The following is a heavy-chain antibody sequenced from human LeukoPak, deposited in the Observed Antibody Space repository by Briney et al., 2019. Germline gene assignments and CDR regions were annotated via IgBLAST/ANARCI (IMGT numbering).Heavy chain of an antibody. Sequence: GGSLRLSCAASGFTFSSYGMDWVRQAPGKGLEWVAVIWYDGSNKYYVDSVKGRFTISRDNPKNTLYLQMYSLRAEDTAVYFCARARDTTSNYYYGMDVWGQGTTVTVSS. J-gene: IGHJ6*02. CDR1: GFTFSSYG. V-gene: IGHV3-33*01. D-gene: IGHD2/OR15-2a*01. CDR2: IWYDGSNK. CDR3: ARARDTTSNYYYGMDV.